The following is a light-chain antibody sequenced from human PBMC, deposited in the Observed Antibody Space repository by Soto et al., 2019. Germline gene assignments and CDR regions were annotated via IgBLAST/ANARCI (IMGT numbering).Light chain of an antibody. CDR1: QSVSGN. CDR3: QQYNNWPPT. J-gene: IGKJ1*01. V-gene: IGKV3D-15*01. CDR2: GAS. Sequence: EIVMTQAPATLSVSPGERATLSCRASQSVSGNLAWYQQKPGQAPRLIIYGASTRATGIPARFSGSGSGTEFTLTISSLQSEDFAVYYCQQYNNWPPTFGQGTKVEIK.